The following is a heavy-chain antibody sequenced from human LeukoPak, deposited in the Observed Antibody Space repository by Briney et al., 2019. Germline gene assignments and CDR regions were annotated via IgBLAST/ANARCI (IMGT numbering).Heavy chain of an antibody. J-gene: IGHJ5*02. CDR2: IIPIFGTA. D-gene: IGHD6-13*01. CDR1: GGTFSSYA. V-gene: IGHV1-69*06. Sequence: SVKVSCKASGGTFSSYAISWVRQAPGQGLEWMGRIIPIFGTANYAQKFQGRVTITADKSTSTAYMELSSLRSEDTAMYYCARSPLLIAAAGGGWFDPWGQGTLVTVSS. CDR3: ARSPLLIAAAGGGWFDP.